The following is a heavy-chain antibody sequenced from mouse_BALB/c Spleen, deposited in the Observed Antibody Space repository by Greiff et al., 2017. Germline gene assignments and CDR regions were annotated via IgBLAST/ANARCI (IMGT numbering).Heavy chain of an antibody. CDR2: IYPGDGDT. J-gene: IGHJ4*01. V-gene: IGHV1-80*01. Sequence: VMLVESGAELVRPGSSVKISCKASGYAFSSYWMNWVKQRPGQGLEWIGQIYPGDGDTNYNGKFKGKATLTADKSSSTAYMQLSSLTSEDSAVYFCARERSYYGKDYAMDYWGQGTSVTVSS. D-gene: IGHD2-10*01. CDR3: ARERSYYGKDYAMDY. CDR1: GYAFSSYW.